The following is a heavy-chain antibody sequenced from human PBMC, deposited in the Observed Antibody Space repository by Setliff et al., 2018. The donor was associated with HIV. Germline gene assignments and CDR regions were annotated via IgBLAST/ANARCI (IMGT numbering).Heavy chain of an antibody. D-gene: IGHD2-2*01. V-gene: IGHV4-34*01. CDR3: AKVAVTGYCSTTSCQNWFDP. CDR2: INHSGST. CDR1: GGSFSGYY. J-gene: IGHJ5*02. Sequence: PSETLSLTCAVYGGSFSGYYWSWIRQPPGKGLEWIGEINHSGSTNYNPSLKSRVTISLDTSKSQFSLRLISVTAADTAVYYCAKVAVTGYCSTTSCQNWFDPWGQGTLVTVS.